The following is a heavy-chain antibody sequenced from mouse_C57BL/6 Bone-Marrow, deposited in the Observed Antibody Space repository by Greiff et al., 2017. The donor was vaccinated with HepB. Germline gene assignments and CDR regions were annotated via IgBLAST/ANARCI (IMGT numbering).Heavy chain of an antibody. CDR1: GYTFTSYG. CDR3: ARGLLRSFYYVDY. J-gene: IGHJ2*01. D-gene: IGHD1-1*01. CDR2: IYPRSGNT. Sequence: QVHVKQSGAELARPGASVKLSCKASGYTFTSYGISWVKQRTGQGLEWIGEIYPRSGNTYYNEKFKGKATLTADKSSSTAYMELRSLTSEDSAVYFCARGLLRSFYYVDYWGQGTTLTVSS. V-gene: IGHV1-81*01.